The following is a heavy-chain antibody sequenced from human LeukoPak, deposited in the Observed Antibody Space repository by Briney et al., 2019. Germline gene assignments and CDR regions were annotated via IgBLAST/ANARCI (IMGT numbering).Heavy chain of an antibody. CDR3: AREFSGIVLMVYAPNSYYGMDV. V-gene: IGHV1-69*04. D-gene: IGHD2-8*01. J-gene: IGHJ6*02. CDR1: GGTFSSYA. Sequence: SVKVSCKASGGTFSSYAISWVRQAPGQGLEWMGRIIPILGIANYAQKFQGRVTITADKSTSTAYMELSSLRSEDTAVYYCAREFSGIVLMVYAPNSYYGMDVWGQGTTATVSS. CDR2: IIPILGIA.